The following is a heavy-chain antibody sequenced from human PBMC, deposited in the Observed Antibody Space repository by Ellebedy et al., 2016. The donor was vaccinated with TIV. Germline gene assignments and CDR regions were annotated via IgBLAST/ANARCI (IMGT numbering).Heavy chain of an antibody. CDR1: GFTFSSFA. V-gene: IGHV3-23*01. CDR3: AKSHDTSGYHYIGAFDV. D-gene: IGHD3-22*01. Sequence: GESLKISCAASGFTFSSFAMSWVRQAPGKGLEWVSVISGGGGNTEYADSVKGRFTISRDNSKNTPNLQMNTLRAEDTALYYCAKSHDTSGYHYIGAFDVWGQGTTVTVSS. CDR2: ISGGGGNT. J-gene: IGHJ3*01.